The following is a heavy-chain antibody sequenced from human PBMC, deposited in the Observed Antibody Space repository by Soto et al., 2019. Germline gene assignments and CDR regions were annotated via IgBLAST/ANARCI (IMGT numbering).Heavy chain of an antibody. V-gene: IGHV4-4*07. D-gene: IGHD6-13*01. Sequence: QVQLQESGPGLVKASETLSLTCTVSVDSITTYYWSWIRQPAGKGLEWIGRIDASGNTNYNPSLTSRVTMSIDTSKKQFSLKLTSVTAADTAIYYCARYSNNWFQTEGMDVWGQGTTVTVSS. CDR1: VDSITTYY. CDR2: IDASGNT. J-gene: IGHJ6*02. CDR3: ARYSNNWFQTEGMDV.